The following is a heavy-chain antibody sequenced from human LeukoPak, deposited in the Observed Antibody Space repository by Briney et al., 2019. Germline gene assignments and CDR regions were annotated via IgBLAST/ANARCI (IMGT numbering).Heavy chain of an antibody. Sequence: SETLSLTCTVSGGSLSSSGYYWGWIRQPPGKGLEWIGSTYYSGSTYYNPSLKSRVTISVDTSNNQFSLKLSSVTAADTAVFYCARHFYSANYYFDYWGQGTLVTVSS. D-gene: IGHD4-11*01. V-gene: IGHV4-39*01. CDR1: GGSLSSSGYY. CDR2: TYYSGST. J-gene: IGHJ4*02. CDR3: ARHFYSANYYFDY.